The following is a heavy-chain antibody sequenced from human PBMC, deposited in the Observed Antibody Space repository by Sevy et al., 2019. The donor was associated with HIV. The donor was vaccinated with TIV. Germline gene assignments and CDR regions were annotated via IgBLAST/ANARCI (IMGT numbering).Heavy chain of an antibody. V-gene: IGHV1-18*01. Sequence: ASVKVSCKASGYTFTSYGISWVRQAPGQGLEWMGWISAYNGNTNYAQKLQGRVTMTTDTSTSTAYMELRSLRSDDTAVYYCARVTIVGAVSDWGGYYYYMDVWGKGTTVTVSS. CDR2: ISAYNGNT. CDR1: GYTFTSYG. D-gene: IGHD3-3*01. CDR3: ARVTIVGAVSDWGGYYYYMDV. J-gene: IGHJ6*03.